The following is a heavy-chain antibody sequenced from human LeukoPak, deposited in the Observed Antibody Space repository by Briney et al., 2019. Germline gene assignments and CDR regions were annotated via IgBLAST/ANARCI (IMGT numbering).Heavy chain of an antibody. J-gene: IGHJ1*01. Sequence: QTGGSLRLSCAASGFTFSSYWMSWVRQAPGKGLEWVANIKQDGSEKHYVDSVKGPFTISRDNAKNSLYLQMNSLRAEDTAVYYCARADGVGVVTPYFQHWGQGTLVTVSS. CDR2: IKQDGSEK. V-gene: IGHV3-7*01. CDR3: ARADGVGVVTPYFQH. D-gene: IGHD4-23*01. CDR1: GFTFSSYW.